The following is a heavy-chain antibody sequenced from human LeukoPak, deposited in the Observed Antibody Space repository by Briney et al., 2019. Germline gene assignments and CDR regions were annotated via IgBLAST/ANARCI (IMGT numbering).Heavy chain of an antibody. CDR1: GFTFSDYY. J-gene: IGHJ4*02. V-gene: IGHV3-11*04. Sequence: PGGSLRLSCAASGFTFSDYYMSWIRQAPGKGLEWVSYVSSGSSTIYYADSVKGRFTVSRDNGKRSLYLHMNSLRAEDTAVYYCASDIYGDYPIVAYWGQGTLVTVSS. D-gene: IGHD4-17*01. CDR3: ASDIYGDYPIVAY. CDR2: VSSGSSTI.